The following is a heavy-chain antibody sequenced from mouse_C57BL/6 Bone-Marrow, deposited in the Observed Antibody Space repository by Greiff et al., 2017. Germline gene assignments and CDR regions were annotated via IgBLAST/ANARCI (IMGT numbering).Heavy chain of an antibody. CDR1: GYTFTGYW. Sequence: QVQLQQPGAELVKPGASVKMSCKASGYTFTGYWITWVKQRPGQGLEWIGDIYPGSGSTNYNEKFKSKATLTVDTSSSTAYMQLSSLTSEDSAVYYDAREARQLRLERDAMDYGGQGTSVTVAS. V-gene: IGHV1-55*01. CDR3: AREARQLRLERDAMDY. J-gene: IGHJ4*01. D-gene: IGHD3-2*02. CDR2: IYPGSGST.